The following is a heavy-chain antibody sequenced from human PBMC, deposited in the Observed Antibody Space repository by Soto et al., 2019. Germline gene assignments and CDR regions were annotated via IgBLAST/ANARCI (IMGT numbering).Heavy chain of an antibody. J-gene: IGHJ4*02. CDR3: ARPYCSGGSCYPWDSRIFDY. V-gene: IGHV1-3*01. D-gene: IGHD2-15*01. Sequence: ASVKVSCKASGYTFTSYAMHWVRQAPGQRLEWMGWINAGNGNTKYSQKFQGRVTITRDTSASTAYMELSSLRSEDTAVYYCARPYCSGGSCYPWDSRIFDYWGQGTLVTVS. CDR2: INAGNGNT. CDR1: GYTFTSYA.